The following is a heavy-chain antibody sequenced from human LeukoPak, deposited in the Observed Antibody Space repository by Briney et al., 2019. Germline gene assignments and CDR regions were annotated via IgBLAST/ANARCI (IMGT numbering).Heavy chain of an antibody. D-gene: IGHD5-24*01. Sequence: SETLSLTYAVYGGSFSGYYWSWIRQPPGKGLEWIGEINHSGSTNYNPSLNSRVSISVDTSKNQLSLKLSSVTAADTAVYYCAGREGYNFDYWGQGTLVTVSS. V-gene: IGHV4-34*01. CDR2: INHSGST. CDR1: GGSFSGYY. J-gene: IGHJ4*02. CDR3: AGREGYNFDY.